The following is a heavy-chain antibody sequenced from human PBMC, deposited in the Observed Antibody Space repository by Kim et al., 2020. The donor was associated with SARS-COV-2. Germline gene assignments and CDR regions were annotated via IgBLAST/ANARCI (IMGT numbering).Heavy chain of an antibody. CDR3: AKATMVRGVAHLDY. CDR1: GFTFSSYA. V-gene: IGHV3-23*01. CDR2: ISGSGGST. D-gene: IGHD3-10*01. J-gene: IGHJ4*02. Sequence: GGSLRLSCAASGFTFSSYAMSWVRQAPGKGLEWVSAISGSGGSTYYADSVKGRFTISRDNSKNTLYLQMNSLRAEDTAVYYCAKATMVRGVAHLDYWGQGTLVTVSS.